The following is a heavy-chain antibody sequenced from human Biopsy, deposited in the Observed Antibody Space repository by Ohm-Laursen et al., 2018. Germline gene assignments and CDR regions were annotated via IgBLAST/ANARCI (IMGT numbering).Heavy chain of an antibody. J-gene: IGHJ5*02. CDR3: ARERDP. V-gene: IGHV1-2*02. Sequence: SVKVSCKASGYTFTDYYVHWVRQAPGHGLEWMGWIDTINGGARYAQKFQGRVTMTRDTSISTAYMDLSRLTSDDTAVYYCARERDPWGQGTLVTVSS. CDR1: GYTFTDYY. CDR2: IDTINGGA.